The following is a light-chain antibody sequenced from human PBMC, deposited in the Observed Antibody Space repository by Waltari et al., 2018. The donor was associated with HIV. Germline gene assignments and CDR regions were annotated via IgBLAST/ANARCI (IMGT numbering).Light chain of an antibody. V-gene: IGLV1-47*01. CDR2: RNN. J-gene: IGLJ2*01. Sequence: QSVLAQPRSVSGTPGQRVTISCSGTSSNVRTNYVYWYQQVPGVAPKLLIYRNNQRPSGVPDRFSGSKSGTSASLAISGLRTEDEAEYYCAAWDDRLSGRLFGGGTKVTVL. CDR3: AAWDDRLSGRL. CDR1: SSNVRTNY.